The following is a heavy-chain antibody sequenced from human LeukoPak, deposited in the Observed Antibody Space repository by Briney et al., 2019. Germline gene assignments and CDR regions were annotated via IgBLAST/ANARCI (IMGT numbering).Heavy chain of an antibody. CDR3: ARGFCSGGTCYRITGTFDV. D-gene: IGHD2-15*01. CDR1: GFSFKTYS. J-gene: IGHJ3*01. V-gene: IGHV3-21*01. Sequence: GGSLRLSCAASGFSFKTYSMNWLRQSPGKGLEWVASISLAGTYIDYADSVKGRFTISRDNANNSLFLEMTSLRGDDTAVYYCARGFCSGGTCYRITGTFDVWGQGTMVSVSS. CDR2: ISLAGTYI.